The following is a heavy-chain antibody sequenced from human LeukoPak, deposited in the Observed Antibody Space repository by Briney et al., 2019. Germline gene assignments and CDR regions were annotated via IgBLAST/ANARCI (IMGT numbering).Heavy chain of an antibody. Sequence: GGSLRLSCAASGFTFSSYWMHWVRQAPGKGLVWVSRINSDGSGTTYADSVKGRFTISRDNAKNTLYLQMDSLRAEDTAVYYCARDLELAYYDSSGYDYWGQGTLVIVFS. D-gene: IGHD3-22*01. CDR2: INSDGSGT. V-gene: IGHV3-74*01. CDR1: GFTFSSYW. CDR3: ARDLELAYYDSSGYDY. J-gene: IGHJ4*02.